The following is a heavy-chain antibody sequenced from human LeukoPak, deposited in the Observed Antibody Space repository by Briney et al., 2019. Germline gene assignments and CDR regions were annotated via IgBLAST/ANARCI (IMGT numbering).Heavy chain of an antibody. CDR3: AKVRAYSGSYAYYFDY. J-gene: IGHJ4*02. CDR2: IYTSGIT. D-gene: IGHD1-26*01. CDR1: GVSISAYY. Sequence: SETLSLTCTVSGVSISAYYWTWIRQPAGKGLEWIGRIYTSGITNYNPSLESRLTMSLDTSKNQISLRLSSVTAADTAVYYCAKVRAYSGSYAYYFDYWGQGTLVTVSS. V-gene: IGHV4-4*07.